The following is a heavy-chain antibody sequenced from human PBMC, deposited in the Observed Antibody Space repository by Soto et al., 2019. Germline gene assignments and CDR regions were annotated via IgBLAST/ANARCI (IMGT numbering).Heavy chain of an antibody. CDR3: ATAGYYDYGSGSTSSYGRDV. CDR1: GYTFTSYG. D-gene: IGHD3-10*01. V-gene: IGHV1-18*04. Sequence: QVQLVQSGAEVKKPGASVKVSCKASGYTFTSYGVSWVRQAPGQGREWMGWISGYNGNTNYAQKLQGRVTMTTDTSTSTAYMEMRSLRSDDTAVYYCATAGYYDYGSGSTSSYGRDVLGQGITVTVSS. J-gene: IGHJ6*02. CDR2: ISGYNGNT.